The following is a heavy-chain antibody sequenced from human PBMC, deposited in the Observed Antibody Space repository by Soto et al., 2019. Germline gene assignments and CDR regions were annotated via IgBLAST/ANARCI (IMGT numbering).Heavy chain of an antibody. D-gene: IGHD6-13*01. V-gene: IGHV1-2*04. CDR3: ARDRGGNRIAAAGTWYNWFDP. CDR1: GYTFTGYY. J-gene: IGHJ5*02. Sequence: GASVKVSCKASGYTFTGYYMHWVRQAPGQGLEWMGWINPNSGATNYAQKFQGWVTMTRDTSISTAYMELSRLRSDDTAVYYCARDRGGNRIAAAGTWYNWFDPWGQGTLVTVSS. CDR2: INPNSGAT.